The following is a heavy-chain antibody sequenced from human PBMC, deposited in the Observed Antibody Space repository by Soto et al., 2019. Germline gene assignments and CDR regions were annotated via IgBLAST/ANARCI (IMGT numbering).Heavy chain of an antibody. D-gene: IGHD4-17*01. CDR1: GFTFSNAW. J-gene: IGHJ3*02. V-gene: IGHV3-15*07. Sequence: EVQLVESGGGLVKPGGSLRLSCAASGFTFSNAWMNWVRQAPGKGLEWVGRIKSKTDGGTTDYAAPVKGRFTISRDDSKNTLYLQMNSVKTEDTAVYYCTTDRGGGYGDYTFDAFDIWGQGTMVTVSS. CDR3: TTDRGGGYGDYTFDAFDI. CDR2: IKSKTDGGTT.